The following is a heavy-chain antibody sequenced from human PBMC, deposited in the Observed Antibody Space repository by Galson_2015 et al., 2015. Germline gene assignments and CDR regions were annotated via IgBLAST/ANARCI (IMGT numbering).Heavy chain of an antibody. J-gene: IGHJ6*03. CDR2: ISRTGGSR. D-gene: IGHD3-10*01. CDR3: AKEAYFYGSGSYFLDYYYYYYIDV. Sequence: SPRPPCAAPGFTLNSYAISWARQPPGKGLEWLPGISRTGGSRWHADSVKGRLTISRDTSKNTLYLQMNSLRAADTAVYFCAKEAYFYGSGSYFLDYYYYYYIDVWGTGTTVTVSS. V-gene: IGHV3-23*01. CDR1: GFTLNSYA.